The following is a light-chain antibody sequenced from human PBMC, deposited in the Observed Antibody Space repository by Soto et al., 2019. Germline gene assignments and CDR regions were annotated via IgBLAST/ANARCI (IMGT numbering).Light chain of an antibody. CDR3: SSFTGSCYV. Sequence: QSVLTQPASVSGSPGQSITISCTGTSSDVGNNNYVSWNQHNPGRAPKVMICDVTNRPSGVSNRFSGSKSGNTASLTLSVLQAEDEADYFCSSFTGSCYVFGTGTTVTV. CDR1: SSDVGNNNY. CDR2: DVT. V-gene: IGLV2-14*03. J-gene: IGLJ1*01.